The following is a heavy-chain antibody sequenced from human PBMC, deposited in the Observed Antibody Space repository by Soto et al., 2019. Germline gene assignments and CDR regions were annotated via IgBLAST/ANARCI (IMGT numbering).Heavy chain of an antibody. J-gene: IGHJ4*02. D-gene: IGHD2-15*01. V-gene: IGHV3-15*01. Sequence: GTLRPACSASGFTFSYAWGSWGHHAPGKGLEWVGRIKSKTDGETTDYAAPVKGRFTISRDDSKNTLYLQMNSLKTEDTAVYYCTTEGPGYCSGGSCQAFDDWGQGTLVTVS. CDR2: IKSKTDGETT. CDR1: GFTFSYAW. CDR3: TTEGPGYCSGGSCQAFDD.